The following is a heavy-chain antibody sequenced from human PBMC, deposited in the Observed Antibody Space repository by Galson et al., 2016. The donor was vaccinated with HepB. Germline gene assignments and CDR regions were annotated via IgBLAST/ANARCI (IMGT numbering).Heavy chain of an antibody. J-gene: IGHJ4*02. CDR3: ARRSTYGDYDY. D-gene: IGHD4-17*01. CDR1: GCSLSENYW. V-gene: IGHV4-28*01. CDR2: IHHSGGT. Sequence: ETLSLTCAVSGCSLSENYWWGWIRQPPGRGLEWIGYIHHSGGTFYTPSHKSRVTMAVDTSKNQFSLKLSSVTAVDTAMYYCARRSTYGDYDYWGQGIRDTVSS.